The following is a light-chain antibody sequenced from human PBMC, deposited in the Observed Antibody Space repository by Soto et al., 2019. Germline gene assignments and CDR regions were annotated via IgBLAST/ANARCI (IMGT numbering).Light chain of an antibody. CDR3: MQALQTPFT. CDR1: QSLLHSNGYNY. J-gene: IGKJ3*01. CDR2: LGS. V-gene: IGKV2-28*01. Sequence: DIVMTQSPLSLPVTPGEPASISCRSSQSLLHSNGYNYLDWYLQKPGQSPQLLIYLGSNRASGVADRFSGSGSGTAFPLKISRVEAEDVRVYYCMQALQTPFTFGPGTKVDIK.